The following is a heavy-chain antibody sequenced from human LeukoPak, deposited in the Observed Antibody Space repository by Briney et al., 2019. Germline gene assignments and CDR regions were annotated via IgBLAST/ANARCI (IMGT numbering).Heavy chain of an antibody. D-gene: IGHD3-3*01. Sequence: PGGSLRLSCVASGFTFSNEWMNWIRQAPGKGLVWVSHINNDGTTINYADSVKGRFTISRDNAKNTLYLQMNSLRADDTAVYCCATLGVPALGRGTLVTVSS. CDR2: INNDGTTI. CDR1: GFTFSNEW. V-gene: IGHV3-74*01. J-gene: IGHJ5*02. CDR3: ATLGVPA.